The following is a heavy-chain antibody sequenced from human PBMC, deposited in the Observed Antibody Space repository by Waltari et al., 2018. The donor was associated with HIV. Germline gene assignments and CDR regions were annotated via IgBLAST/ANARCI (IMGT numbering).Heavy chain of an antibody. CDR2: IYTSGGT. J-gene: IGHJ3*02. V-gene: IGHV4-4*07. Sequence: QVQLEESGPGLVKPSEPLSLPCTVPGGPIRSSYWRWIGLPPGKGLEWIGRIYTSGGTNYNPSIKSRVTLSVDTSINQFSLKLSSVTAADTAVYYCARGLRLGELSLYKYAFDIWGQGTMVTVSS. CDR1: GGPIRSSY. D-gene: IGHD3-16*02. CDR3: ARGLRLGELSLYKYAFDI.